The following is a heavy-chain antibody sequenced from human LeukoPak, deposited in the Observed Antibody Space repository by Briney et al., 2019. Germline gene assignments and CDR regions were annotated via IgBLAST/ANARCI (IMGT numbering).Heavy chain of an antibody. V-gene: IGHV3-7*01. D-gene: IGHD3-22*01. CDR2: IKQDGTEK. Sequence: PGGSLRLSCAASGFTFTTYWLGWVRQPPGKGLEWVANIKQDGTEKYYVDSVKGRFTISRDNAKNSLYLQMNSLRAEDTAVYYCARDGRGTMIVLGYYYYMDVWGKGTTVTVSS. CDR3: ARDGRGTMIVLGYYYYMDV. J-gene: IGHJ6*03. CDR1: GFTFTTYW.